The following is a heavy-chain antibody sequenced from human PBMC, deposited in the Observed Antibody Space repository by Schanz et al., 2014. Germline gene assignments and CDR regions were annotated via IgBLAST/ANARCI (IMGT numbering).Heavy chain of an antibody. J-gene: IGHJ4*02. CDR2: ISSNSDYI. Sequence: EVQVVESGGGLVKPGGSLRLSCAASGFPFDTYIMKWVRQAPGKGLEWVSSISSNSDYIYYSESVKGRFTISRDNAKNSLYLEMTSLRGEDTAVYYCAKDLEPQCGGDCPLTWGQGTLVTVSS. CDR1: GFPFDTYI. CDR3: AKDLEPQCGGDCPLT. V-gene: IGHV3-21*04. D-gene: IGHD2-21*02.